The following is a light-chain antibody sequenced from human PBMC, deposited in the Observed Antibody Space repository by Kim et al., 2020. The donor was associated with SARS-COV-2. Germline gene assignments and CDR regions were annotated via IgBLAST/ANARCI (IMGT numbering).Light chain of an antibody. Sequence: SVSPGETATLSRRATQSIGNRLSWFQQQPGQAPALVINDATTRATGVPTRFSGSGYGTEFTLTISGLKSEDFAVYYCQQYDKWPLTFGGGTKMEI. CDR2: DAT. V-gene: IGKV3-15*01. CDR3: QQYDKWPLT. J-gene: IGKJ4*01. CDR1: QSIGNR.